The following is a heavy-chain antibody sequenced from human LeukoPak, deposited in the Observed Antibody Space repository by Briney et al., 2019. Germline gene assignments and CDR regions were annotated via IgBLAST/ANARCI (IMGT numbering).Heavy chain of an antibody. Sequence: GGSLRLSCAASGFTFSSYGMHWVRQAPGKGLEWVAVISYDGSNKYYADSVKGRFTISRDNSKNTLYLQMNSLRAEDTAVYYCAIGGGEQQLVKYYFDYWGQGTLVTVSS. J-gene: IGHJ4*02. CDR1: GFTFSSYG. CDR2: ISYDGSNK. V-gene: IGHV3-30*03. CDR3: AIGGGEQQLVKYYFDY. D-gene: IGHD6-13*01.